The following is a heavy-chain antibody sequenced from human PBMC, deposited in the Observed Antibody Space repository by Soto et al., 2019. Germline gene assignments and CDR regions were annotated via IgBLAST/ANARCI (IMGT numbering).Heavy chain of an antibody. CDR2: IYFTGAT. D-gene: IGHD2-21*02. Sequence: WTWLRQHPREGLEWIVHIYFTGATYYNPSLRSRLTMSVDTSKNQFSLKLTSVTAADTATYYCASIPRRGYSYGIDYWGQGTLVTVSS. CDR3: ASIPRRGYSYGIDY. V-gene: IGHV4-31*02. J-gene: IGHJ4*02.